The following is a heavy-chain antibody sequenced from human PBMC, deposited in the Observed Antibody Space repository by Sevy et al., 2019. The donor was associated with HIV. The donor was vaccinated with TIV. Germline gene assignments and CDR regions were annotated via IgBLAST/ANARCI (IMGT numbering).Heavy chain of an antibody. V-gene: IGHV3-15*01. CDR1: GFTFSSAW. Sequence: GGSLRLSCTASGFTFSSAWMSWVRQAPGKGLEWVGRIKSEFDGGAIEYAAPVKGRFTISREDSKNKVYLQMNSLKTEDTAVYYCITDPAYRGYDEEVINYYFYGMDVWGQGTTVTVSS. J-gene: IGHJ6*02. CDR3: ITDPAYRGYDEEVINYYFYGMDV. D-gene: IGHD5-12*01. CDR2: IKSEFDGGAI.